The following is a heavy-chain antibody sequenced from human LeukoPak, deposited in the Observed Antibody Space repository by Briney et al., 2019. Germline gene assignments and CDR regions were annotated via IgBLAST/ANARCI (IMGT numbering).Heavy chain of an antibody. Sequence: GESLKISCRGSGYSFTSYWIGWVRQMLGKGLEWMGIIYPGDSDTRYSPSFQGQVTISADKSISTAYLQWSSLKASDTAMYYCARLVMGGSGSYYKGNWFDPWGQGTLVTVSS. V-gene: IGHV5-51*01. CDR3: ARLVMGGSGSYYKGNWFDP. J-gene: IGHJ5*02. CDR2: IYPGDSDT. D-gene: IGHD3-10*01. CDR1: GYSFTSYW.